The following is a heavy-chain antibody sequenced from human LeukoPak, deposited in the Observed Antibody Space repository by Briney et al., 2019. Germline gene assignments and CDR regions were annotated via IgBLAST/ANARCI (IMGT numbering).Heavy chain of an antibody. CDR2: ISSSGSTI. Sequence: GGSLRLSCAASGFTFSDYYMSWIRQAPGKGLEWVSYISSSGSTIYYADSVKGRFTISRDNAKNSLYLEMISLRAEDTAVYYCAREGTGRYYYYYYMDVWGKGTTVTISS. V-gene: IGHV3-11*04. CDR1: GFTFSDYY. J-gene: IGHJ6*03. D-gene: IGHD1-1*01. CDR3: AREGTGRYYYYYYMDV.